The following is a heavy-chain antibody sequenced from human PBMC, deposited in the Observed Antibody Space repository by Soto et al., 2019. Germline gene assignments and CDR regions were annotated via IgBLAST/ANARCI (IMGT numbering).Heavy chain of an antibody. J-gene: IGHJ4*02. D-gene: IGHD4-17*01. V-gene: IGHV5-51*01. CDR1: LVTSTTYF. CDR3: ARPANTVADLFDL. CDR2: IYPSDSDT. Sequence: PWESLKTSCQLSLVTSTTYFIGWVRQMPGTHLEWMGSIYPSDSDTGYSPTFQGQATISADQSINTAYLQWDSLKASDSAIYYWARPANTVADLFDLWGQGTPVTVSS.